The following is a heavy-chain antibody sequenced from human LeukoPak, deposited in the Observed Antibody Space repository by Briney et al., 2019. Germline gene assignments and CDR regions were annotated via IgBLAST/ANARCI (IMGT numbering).Heavy chain of an antibody. CDR2: ISSSSSYI. D-gene: IGHD4-17*01. CDR1: EFTFSSYS. V-gene: IGHV3-21*01. J-gene: IGHJ2*01. Sequence: TGGSLRLSCAASEFTFSSYSMNWVRQAPGKGLEWVSSISSSSSYIYYADSVKGRFTISRDNAKNSLYLQMNSLRAEDTAVYYCARDLTTVTTRYWYFDLWGRGTLVTVSS. CDR3: ARDLTTVTTRYWYFDL.